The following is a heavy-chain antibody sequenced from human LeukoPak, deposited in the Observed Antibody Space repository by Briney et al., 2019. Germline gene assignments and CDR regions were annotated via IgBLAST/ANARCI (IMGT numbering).Heavy chain of an antibody. J-gene: IGHJ4*02. CDR2: ISSSGSTI. CDR1: GFTFSSYA. CDR3: ASSLTTVND. Sequence: GGSLRLSCAASGFTFSSYAMSWVRQAPGKGLEWVSYISSSGSTIYYADSVKGRFTISRDNAKNSLYLQMNSLRAEDTAVYYCASSLTTVNDWGQGTLVTVSS. V-gene: IGHV3-48*03. D-gene: IGHD4-17*01.